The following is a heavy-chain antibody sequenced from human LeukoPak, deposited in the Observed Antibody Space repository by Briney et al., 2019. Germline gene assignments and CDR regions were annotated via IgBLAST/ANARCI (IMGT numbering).Heavy chain of an antibody. CDR1: GGSISTYY. J-gene: IGHJ3*02. CDR2: ISYSGST. Sequence: SETLSLTCAVSGGSISTYYWNWIRQSPGKGLEWIGYISYSGSTNYHPSLKSRVTISVDTSKDQFSLNLNSVTAADTAVYYCARDVRPLIHAFDIWGQGTVVTVSS. CDR3: ARDVRPLIHAFDI. V-gene: IGHV4-59*01.